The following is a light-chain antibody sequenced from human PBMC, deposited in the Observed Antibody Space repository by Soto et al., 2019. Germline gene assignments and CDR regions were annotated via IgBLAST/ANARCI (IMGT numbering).Light chain of an antibody. CDR3: QQYGSSPPWT. J-gene: IGKJ1*01. CDR2: GAS. CDR1: QSVRSN. Sequence: ELVRTQSPATLSVSPEDRVTLSGRASQSVRSNLAWYQQKPGQAPRLLIYGASSRATGIPDRFSGSGSGTDFTLTISRLEPEDFAVYYCQQYGSSPPWTFGQGTKVENK. V-gene: IGKV3-20*01.